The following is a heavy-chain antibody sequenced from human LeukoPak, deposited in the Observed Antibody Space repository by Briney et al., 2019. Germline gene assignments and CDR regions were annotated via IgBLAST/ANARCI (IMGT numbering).Heavy chain of an antibody. V-gene: IGHV3-21*01. D-gene: IGHD1-1*01. CDR2: ISSTSGFI. CDR1: GFTFTGYT. Sequence: PGGSPRLSCAASGFTFTGYTTNWVRQAPGMGLEWVSSISSTSGFIYYADSVKGRFTISRDNAKNSLDLQMNSLRAEDTALYFCARGNDFDYWGQGTVVTVSS. J-gene: IGHJ4*02. CDR3: ARGNDFDY.